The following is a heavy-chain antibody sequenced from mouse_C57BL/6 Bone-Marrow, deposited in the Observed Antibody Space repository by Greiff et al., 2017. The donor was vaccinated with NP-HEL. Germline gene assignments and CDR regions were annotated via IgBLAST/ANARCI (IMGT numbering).Heavy chain of an antibody. CDR3: ASPYDYEGETWFAY. J-gene: IGHJ3*01. CDR1: GYSITSGYY. Sequence: EVQLQESGPGLVKPSQSLSLTCSVTGYSITSGYYWNWIRQFPGNKLEWMGYISYDGSNNYNPSLKNRISITRDTSKNQFFLKLNSVTTEDTATYYGASPYDYEGETWFAYWGQGTLVTVSA. V-gene: IGHV3-6*01. CDR2: ISYDGSN. D-gene: IGHD2-4*01.